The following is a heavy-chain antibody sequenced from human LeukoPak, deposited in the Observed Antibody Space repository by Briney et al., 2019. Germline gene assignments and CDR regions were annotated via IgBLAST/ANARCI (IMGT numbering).Heavy chain of an antibody. D-gene: IGHD3-16*01. CDR3: ARVRGGN. J-gene: IGHJ4*01. CDR2: INEYGTT. V-gene: IGHV3-74*01. CDR1: GFTFSSYS. Sequence: GGSLRLSCAASGFTFSSYSMNWVRQAPGKGLVWISNINEYGTTAYADSVKGRFTISRDNAKNTLYLQMNSLRAEDTAVYFCARVRGGNWGHGTLVTVSS.